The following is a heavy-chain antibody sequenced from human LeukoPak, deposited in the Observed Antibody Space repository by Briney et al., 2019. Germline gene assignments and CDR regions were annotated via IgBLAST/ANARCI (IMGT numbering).Heavy chain of an antibody. Sequence: GESLKISSKGSGYSFTSYWVGWVRQMPGKGLGWIGIIYPGDSDTRYNPSFQGQVTISADKSISTAYLQWSSLKASHTAMYYCARQRSSSWYENDYWGQGTLVTVSS. CDR1: GYSFTSYW. D-gene: IGHD6-13*01. V-gene: IGHV5-51*01. CDR3: ARQRSSSWYENDY. CDR2: IYPGDSDT. J-gene: IGHJ4*02.